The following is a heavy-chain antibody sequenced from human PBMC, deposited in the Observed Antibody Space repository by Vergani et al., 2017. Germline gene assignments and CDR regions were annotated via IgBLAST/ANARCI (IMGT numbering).Heavy chain of an antibody. Sequence: QVQLVQSGAEVKKPGASVKVSCKASGYTFTSYFMHWVRQAPGQGLEWMGIINPSGGSTNYAQKFQGRVTMTRDPSTSTVYMELSSLRSEDTAVYYCARDPTTVTTGVYYFDYWGQGTLVTVSS. D-gene: IGHD4-17*01. V-gene: IGHV1-46*01. CDR1: GYTFTSYF. J-gene: IGHJ4*02. CDR2: INPSGGST. CDR3: ARDPTTVTTGVYYFDY.